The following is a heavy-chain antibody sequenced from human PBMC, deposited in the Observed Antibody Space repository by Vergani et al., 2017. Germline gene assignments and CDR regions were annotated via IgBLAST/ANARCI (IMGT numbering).Heavy chain of an antibody. D-gene: IGHD3-9*01. CDR3: ARVKYYDILTGSRPGGFDP. V-gene: IGHV4-4*02. CDR1: GGSISSSNW. J-gene: IGHJ5*02. CDR2: IYHSGST. Sequence: QVQLQESGPGLVKPSGTLSLTCAVSGGSISSSNWWSWVRQPPGKGLEWIGEIYHSGSTNYNPSLKSRVTISVDKSKNQFSLKLSSVTAADTAVYYCARVKYYDILTGSRPGGFDPWGQGTLVTVSS.